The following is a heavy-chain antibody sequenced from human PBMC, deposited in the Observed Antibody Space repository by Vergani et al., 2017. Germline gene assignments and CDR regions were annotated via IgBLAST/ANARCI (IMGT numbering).Heavy chain of an antibody. CDR3: AKLPYSDPPGRLDY. D-gene: IGHD1-26*01. V-gene: IGHV3-23*01. CDR1: GFTFSSYA. Sequence: EVQLLESGGGLVQPGGSLRLSCAASGFTFSSYAMSWVRQAPGKGLEWVSAISGSGGSTYYADSVKGRFTISRDNSKNTLYLQRNSLRAEETAVYYCAKLPYSDPPGRLDYGGQGTLVTVSS. J-gene: IGHJ4*02. CDR2: ISGSGGST.